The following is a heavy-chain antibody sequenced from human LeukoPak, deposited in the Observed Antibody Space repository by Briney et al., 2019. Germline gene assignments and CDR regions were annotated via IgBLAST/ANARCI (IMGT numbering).Heavy chain of an antibody. D-gene: IGHD3-22*01. V-gene: IGHV3-9*01. CDR2: ISWNSGSI. J-gene: IGHJ3*02. Sequence: GGSLRLSCAASGFTFDDYAMHWVQQAPGKGLEWVSGISWNSGSIGYADSVKGRFTISRDNAKNPLYLQMNSLRAEDTALYYCAKDVTDYYDSSGYAFDIWGQGTMVTVSS. CDR1: GFTFDDYA. CDR3: AKDVTDYYDSSGYAFDI.